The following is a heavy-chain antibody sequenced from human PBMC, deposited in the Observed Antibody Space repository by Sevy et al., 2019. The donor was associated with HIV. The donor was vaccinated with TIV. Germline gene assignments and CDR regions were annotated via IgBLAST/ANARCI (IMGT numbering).Heavy chain of an antibody. J-gene: IGHJ3*02. Sequence: SETLSLTCTVSGGSISSSSYYWGWIRQPPGKGLEWIGSIYYSGSTYYNPSLKSRVTISVDTSKNQFSLKLSSVTAADTAVYYCARKDSSSWYDYDAFDIWGQGTMVTVSS. V-gene: IGHV4-39*01. CDR2: IYYSGST. D-gene: IGHD6-13*01. CDR1: GGSISSSSYY. CDR3: ARKDSSSWYDYDAFDI.